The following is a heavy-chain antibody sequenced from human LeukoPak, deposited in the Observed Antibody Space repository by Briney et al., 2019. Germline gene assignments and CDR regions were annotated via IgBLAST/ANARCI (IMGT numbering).Heavy chain of an antibody. J-gene: IGHJ4*02. CDR1: GFTFSSYA. V-gene: IGHV3-23*01. CDR2: ISGSGGST. Sequence: GGSLRLSCAASGFTFSSYAMSWVRQAPGKGLEWVSAISGSGGSTYYADSVEGRSTISRDNSKNTLYLQMNSLRAEDTAVYYCARALIVVPAAPIDFWGQGTLVTVSS. CDR3: ARALIVVPAAPIDF. D-gene: IGHD2-2*01.